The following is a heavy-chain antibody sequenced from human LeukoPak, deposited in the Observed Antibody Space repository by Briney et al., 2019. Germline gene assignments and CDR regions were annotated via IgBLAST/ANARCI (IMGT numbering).Heavy chain of an antibody. Sequence: ASLKVSCKASGYTFTGYYMHWVRQAPGQGLEWMGWINPNSGGTNYAQKFQGRVTMTRDTSISTAYMELSRLRSDDTAVYYCARDQYYDYVWGSPAMDYWGQGTLVTVSS. D-gene: IGHD3-16*01. J-gene: IGHJ4*02. CDR3: ARDQYYDYVWGSPAMDY. V-gene: IGHV1-2*02. CDR1: GYTFTGYY. CDR2: INPNSGGT.